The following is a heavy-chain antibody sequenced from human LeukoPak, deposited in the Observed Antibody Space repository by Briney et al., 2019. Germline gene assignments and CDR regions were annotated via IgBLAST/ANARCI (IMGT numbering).Heavy chain of an antibody. CDR2: INPNSGGT. V-gene: IGHV1-2*02. D-gene: IGHD1-26*01. CDR1: GYTFTSYG. Sequence: ASVKVSCKASGYTFTSYGISWVRQAPGQGLEWMGWINPNSGGTNYAQKFQGRVTMTRDTSISTAYMELSRLRSDDTAVYYCARESGSYGGRAFDIWGQGTMVTVSS. J-gene: IGHJ3*02. CDR3: ARESGSYGGRAFDI.